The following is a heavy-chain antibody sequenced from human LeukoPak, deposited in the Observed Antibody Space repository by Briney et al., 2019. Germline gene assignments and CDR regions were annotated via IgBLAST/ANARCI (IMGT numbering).Heavy chain of an antibody. CDR3: ARDPYVDTAMVAYFDY. CDR1: GGSISSYY. J-gene: IGHJ4*02. V-gene: IGHV4-4*07. D-gene: IGHD5-18*01. Sequence: PSETLSLTCTVSGGSISSYYWSWIRQPAGKGLEWIGRIYTSGSTNYNPSLKSRVTMPVDTSKNQFSLKLSSVTAADTAVYYCARDPYVDTAMVAYFDYWGQGTLVTVSS. CDR2: IYTSGST.